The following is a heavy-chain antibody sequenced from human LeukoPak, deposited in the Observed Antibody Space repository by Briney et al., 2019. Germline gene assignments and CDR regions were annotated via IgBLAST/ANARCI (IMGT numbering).Heavy chain of an antibody. CDR2: ISYDAINE. Sequence: GGSLRLSCAASGFTFSNYAMSWVRQAPGKELEWVAVISYDAINEYYTDSVKGRFTISRDNSRNTLYLQMNSLRAEDTAVYYCAKDQDVAAAGTWGSIDYWGQGTLVTVSS. CDR3: AKDQDVAAAGTWGSIDY. V-gene: IGHV3-30*04. J-gene: IGHJ4*02. D-gene: IGHD6-13*01. CDR1: GFTFSNYA.